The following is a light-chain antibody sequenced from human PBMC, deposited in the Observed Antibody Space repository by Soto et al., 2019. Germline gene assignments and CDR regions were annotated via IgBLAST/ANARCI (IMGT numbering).Light chain of an antibody. CDR2: WAS. CDR1: QSLLHKNGNNY. Sequence: EIVVTQKKISLPVTPGEAASISCRSSQSLLHKNGNNYFNWYLQKPGQSPKLLIYWASTRESGVPDRFSGSGSGADFTLTISSLQAEDVAVYYCQQYYTTPPTFGQ. V-gene: IGKV4-1*01. CDR3: QQYYTTPPT. J-gene: IGKJ5*01.